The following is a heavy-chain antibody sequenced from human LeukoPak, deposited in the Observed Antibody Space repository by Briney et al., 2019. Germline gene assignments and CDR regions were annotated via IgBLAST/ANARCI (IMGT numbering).Heavy chain of an antibody. J-gene: IGHJ3*02. CDR1: DGSISSSY. D-gene: IGHD2-21*01. V-gene: IGHV4-59*01. CDR2: IHHSGNT. Sequence: SETLSLTCTFSDGSISSSYWSWIRQSPGKGLEWIGYIHHSGNTNSSPPLKSRVTISVDTPKNQFSLKLNSVTAADTAIYYCVRWQYCGGNCFFSAFDIWGQGKMVTVSS. CDR3: VRWQYCGGNCFFSAFDI.